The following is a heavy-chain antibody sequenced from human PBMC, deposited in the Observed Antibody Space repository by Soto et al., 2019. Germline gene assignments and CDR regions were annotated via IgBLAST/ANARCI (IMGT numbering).Heavy chain of an antibody. CDR1: GFTFSSYG. D-gene: IGHD4-4*01. V-gene: IGHV3-30*18. CDR2: ISYDGSNK. CDR3: AKDYSNNFDY. J-gene: IGHJ4*02. Sequence: QVQLVESGGGVVQPGRSLRLSCAASGFTFSSYGMHWVRQAPGKGLEWVAVISYDGSNKYYADSVKGRFTISRDNSKSPLYLQMNSLRAEDTAVYYCAKDYSNNFDYWGQRTLVTVSS.